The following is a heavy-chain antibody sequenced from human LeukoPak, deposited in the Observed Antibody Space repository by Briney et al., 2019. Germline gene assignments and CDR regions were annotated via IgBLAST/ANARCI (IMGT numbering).Heavy chain of an antibody. V-gene: IGHV1-3*01. CDR3: AMDGSLDIVVVPAAMRSYYYGMDV. Sequence: ASVKVSCKASGYTFTSYAMHWVRQAPGQRLEWMGWINAGNGNTKYSQKFQGRVTITRDTSASTAYTELSSLRSEDTAVYYCAMDGSLDIVVVPAAMRSYYYGMDVWGQGTTVTVSS. CDR2: INAGNGNT. D-gene: IGHD2-2*03. J-gene: IGHJ6*02. CDR1: GYTFTSYA.